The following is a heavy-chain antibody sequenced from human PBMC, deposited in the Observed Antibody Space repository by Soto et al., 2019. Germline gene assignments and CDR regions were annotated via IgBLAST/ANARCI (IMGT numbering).Heavy chain of an antibody. V-gene: IGHV1-2*02. D-gene: IGHD6-19*01. J-gene: IGHJ4*02. Sequence: ASVKVSCKSSGYIFTDCYMHWVRQAPGQGLEWMGWINPNSGGTNYAQKFQGRVTMTRDTSISTAYMELSRLRSDDTAVYYCAAKGIAVADTGYWGQGTLVTVSS. CDR2: INPNSGGT. CDR1: GYIFTDCY. CDR3: AAKGIAVADTGY.